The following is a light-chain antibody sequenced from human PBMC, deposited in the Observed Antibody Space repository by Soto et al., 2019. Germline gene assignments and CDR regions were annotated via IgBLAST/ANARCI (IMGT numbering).Light chain of an antibody. J-gene: IGKJ1*01. CDR1: QSVSASY. CDR2: GAS. Sequence: EIVLTQSPGTLSLSPGERATLSCRATQSVSASYLAWYQQKPGQAPRLLIYGASSRATGIPDRFSGRGSGTDFTLTISRLEPEDFAVYYCQHYGGSPRTFGQGTKVEIK. CDR3: QHYGGSPRT. V-gene: IGKV3-20*01.